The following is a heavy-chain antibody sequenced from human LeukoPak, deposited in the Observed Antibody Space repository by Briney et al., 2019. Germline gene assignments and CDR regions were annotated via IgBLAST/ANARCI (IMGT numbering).Heavy chain of an antibody. CDR2: IYYSGST. CDR3: ARAHYIVASVDY. J-gene: IGHJ4*02. V-gene: IGHV4-30-4*01. CDR1: GGSISSGDYY. D-gene: IGHD5-12*01. Sequence: PSETLSLTCTVSGGSISSGDYYWSWIRQPPGKGLEWIGYIYYSGSTYYNPSLKSRVTISVDTSKNQFSLKLSSVTAADTAVYYCARAHYIVASVDYWGQGTLVTVSS.